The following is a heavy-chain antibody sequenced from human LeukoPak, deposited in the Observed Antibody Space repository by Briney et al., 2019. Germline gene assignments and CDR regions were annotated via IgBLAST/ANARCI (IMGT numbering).Heavy chain of an antibody. CDR1: GFTFSSYW. J-gene: IGHJ6*03. V-gene: IGHV3-23*01. CDR2: ISGSGGRT. Sequence: PGGSLRLSCAASGFTFSSYWMHWVRQAPGKGLEWVSAISGSGGRTYHADSVKGRFTISRDNSKNTLYLQMNSLRAEDTAVYYCAKDDGGSYYIYYYYMDVWGKGTTVTISS. CDR3: AKDDGGSYYIYYYYMDV. D-gene: IGHD1-26*01.